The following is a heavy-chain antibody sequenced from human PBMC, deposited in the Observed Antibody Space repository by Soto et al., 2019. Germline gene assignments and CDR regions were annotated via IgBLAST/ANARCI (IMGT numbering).Heavy chain of an antibody. CDR3: ARAKAIDDYGDYEAEVRYYYGMDV. D-gene: IGHD4-17*01. CDR1: GFTFSSYG. J-gene: IGHJ6*02. V-gene: IGHV3-33*01. CDR2: IWYDGSNK. Sequence: GGSLRLSCAASGFTFSSYGMHWVRQAPGKGLEWVAVIWYDGSNKYYADSVKGRFTISRDNSKNTLYLQMNSLRAEDTAVYYCARAKAIDDYGDYEAEVRYYYGMDVWGQGTTVTVSS.